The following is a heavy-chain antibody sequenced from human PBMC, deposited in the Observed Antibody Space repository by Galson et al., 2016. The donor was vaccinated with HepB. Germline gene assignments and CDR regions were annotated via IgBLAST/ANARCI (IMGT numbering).Heavy chain of an antibody. CDR1: GYTFSGFY. CDR2: INPNSGVT. CDR3: AREAKPYGDIDS. V-gene: IGHV1-2*02. J-gene: IGHJ4*02. Sequence: SVKVSCMASGYTFSGFYIHWVRQAPGQGLEWMGWINPNSGVTTYAQKFQGRVTMTRDTSISTVYMELSSLRSDDTAMYYCAREAKPYGDIDSWGQGTLVTVSS. D-gene: IGHD4-17*01.